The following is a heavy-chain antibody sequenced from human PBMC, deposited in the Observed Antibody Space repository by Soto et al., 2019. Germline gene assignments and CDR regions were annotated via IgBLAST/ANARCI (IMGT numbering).Heavy chain of an antibody. CDR3: AREVLGSGYYYVSGMDV. CDR1: GGSVSSGSYY. CDR2: IYYSGST. J-gene: IGHJ6*02. Sequence: PSETLSLTCTVSGGSVSSGSYYWSWIRQPPGKGLEWIGYIYYSGSTNYNPSLKSRVTISVDTSKNQFSLKLSSVTAADTAVYYCAREVLGSGYYYVSGMDVWGQGTTVTVSS. D-gene: IGHD3-22*01. V-gene: IGHV4-61*01.